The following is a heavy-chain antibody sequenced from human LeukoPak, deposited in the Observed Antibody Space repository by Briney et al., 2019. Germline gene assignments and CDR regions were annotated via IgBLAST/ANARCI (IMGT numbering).Heavy chain of an antibody. Sequence: PGGSLRLSCAASGFTFSSYGMHWVRQAPGKGLEWVAVISYDGSNKYYADSVKGRFTISRDNSKNTLYLQMNSLRAEDTAVYYCAREGSWIQLWYSPFDYWGQGTLVTVSS. CDR2: ISYDGSNK. V-gene: IGHV3-30*03. CDR1: GFTFSSYG. CDR3: AREGSWIQLWYSPFDY. J-gene: IGHJ4*02. D-gene: IGHD5-18*01.